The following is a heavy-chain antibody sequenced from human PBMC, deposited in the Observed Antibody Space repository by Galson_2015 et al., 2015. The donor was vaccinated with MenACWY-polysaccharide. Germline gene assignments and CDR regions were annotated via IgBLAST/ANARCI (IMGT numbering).Heavy chain of an antibody. CDR1: GDSVSSNSAA. CDR2: TYYRSKWYN. CDR3: AREPGVHAVESYNWFDP. Sequence: CAISGDSVSSNSAAWNWIRQSPSRGLEWLGRTYYRSKWYNDYAVSVKSRITINPDTSKNQFSLQLNSVTPEDTAVYYCAREPGVHAVESYNWFDPWGQGTLVTVSS. V-gene: IGHV6-1*01. D-gene: IGHD1-1*01. J-gene: IGHJ5*02.